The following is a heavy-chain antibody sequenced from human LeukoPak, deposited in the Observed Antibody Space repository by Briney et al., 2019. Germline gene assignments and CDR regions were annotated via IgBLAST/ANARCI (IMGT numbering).Heavy chain of an antibody. CDR2: IYSGGTT. CDR1: GFTVSSHY. CDR3: ARDVATKDYDILTGLDY. D-gene: IGHD3-9*01. J-gene: IGHJ4*02. V-gene: IGHV3-66*01. Sequence: GGSLRLSCAGSGFTVSSHYMTWVCQAPGKGLEWVSIIYSGGTTYHADSVKGRFSISRDNSKNTLYLQMNSLRAEDTAVYYCARDVATKDYDILTGLDYWGQGTLVTVSS.